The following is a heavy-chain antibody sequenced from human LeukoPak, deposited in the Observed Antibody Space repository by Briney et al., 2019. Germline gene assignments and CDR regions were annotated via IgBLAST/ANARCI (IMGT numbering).Heavy chain of an antibody. Sequence: SVRASCKASGGTFSSYAISWVRQAPGQGLEWMGGIIPIFGTANYAQKFQGRVTITADESTSTAYMELSSLRSEDTAVYYCARGNRYEQWLVRGDYWGQGTLVTVSS. J-gene: IGHJ4*02. D-gene: IGHD6-19*01. V-gene: IGHV1-69*13. CDR3: ARGNRYEQWLVRGDY. CDR1: GGTFSSYA. CDR2: IIPIFGTA.